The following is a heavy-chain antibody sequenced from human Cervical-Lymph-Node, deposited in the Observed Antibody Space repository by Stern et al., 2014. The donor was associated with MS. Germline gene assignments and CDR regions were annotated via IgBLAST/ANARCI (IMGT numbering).Heavy chain of an antibody. D-gene: IGHD2-8*02. CDR1: GFLFADYG. CDR3: ARAFCTGGVCYSFPFYGMDV. CDR2: INYNGGST. J-gene: IGHJ6*02. V-gene: IGHV3-20*01. Sequence: EVQLVESGGGVVRPGGSLRLSCAASGFLFADYGMSWVRPVPGKGLEGIAAINYNGGSTDYAASVKGRFTISRDNAKNSLYLRMISLRVEDTAVYHCARAFCTGGVCYSFPFYGMDVWGQGTTVTVSS.